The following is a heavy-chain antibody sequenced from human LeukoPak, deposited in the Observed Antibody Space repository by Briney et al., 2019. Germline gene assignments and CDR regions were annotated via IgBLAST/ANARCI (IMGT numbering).Heavy chain of an antibody. Sequence: KPGGSLRLSCSASGFAFSVYAMSWIRQPPGKGLEWIGEINHSGSTNYNPSLKSRVTISVDTSKNQFSLKLSSVTAADTAVYYCARGYYGSGSYYNEGYYYYYYGMDVWGQGTTVTVSS. CDR2: INHSGST. D-gene: IGHD3-10*01. CDR1: GFAFSVYA. V-gene: IGHV4-34*01. CDR3: ARGYYGSGSYYNEGYYYYYYGMDV. J-gene: IGHJ6*02.